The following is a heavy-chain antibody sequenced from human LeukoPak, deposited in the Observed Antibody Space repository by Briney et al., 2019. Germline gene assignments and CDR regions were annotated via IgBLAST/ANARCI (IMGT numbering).Heavy chain of an antibody. Sequence: PGGSLRLSCAASGFTFSSHAMHWVRQAPGKGLEWVAVISYDGSNKYYADSVKGRFTISRDNSKNTLYLQMNSLRAEDTAVYYCARVEAARRRVYYFDYWGQGTLVTVSS. D-gene: IGHD6-6*01. CDR2: ISYDGSNK. CDR3: ARVEAARRRVYYFDY. CDR1: GFTFSSHA. J-gene: IGHJ4*02. V-gene: IGHV3-30-3*01.